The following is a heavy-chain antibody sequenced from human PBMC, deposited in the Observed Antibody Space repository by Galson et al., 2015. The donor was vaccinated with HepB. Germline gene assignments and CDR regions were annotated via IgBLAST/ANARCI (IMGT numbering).Heavy chain of an antibody. Sequence: SVKVSCKASGYTFTGYYMHWVRQAPGQGLEWMGWINPNSGGTNYAQKFQGRVTMTRDTSISTAYMELSRLRSDDTAVYYCARKIAVAGTLSWYFDLWGRGTLVTVSS. CDR2: INPNSGGT. J-gene: IGHJ2*01. D-gene: IGHD6-19*01. CDR3: ARKIAVAGTLSWYFDL. CDR1: GYTFTGYY. V-gene: IGHV1-2*02.